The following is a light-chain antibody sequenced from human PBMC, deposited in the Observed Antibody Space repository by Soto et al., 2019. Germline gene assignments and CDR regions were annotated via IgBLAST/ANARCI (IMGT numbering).Light chain of an antibody. V-gene: IGLV2-14*01. Sequence: QSALTQPASVSGSPGQSITISCTGTSSDVGGYNYVSWYQQHPGKAPKLMIYDVSNRPSGVSNRFSGSKSGNTASLTNSGLQAEDEADYYCSSYTSRSSSTYVFGTGTKVTVL. J-gene: IGLJ1*01. CDR3: SSYTSRSSSTYV. CDR2: DVS. CDR1: SSDVGGYNY.